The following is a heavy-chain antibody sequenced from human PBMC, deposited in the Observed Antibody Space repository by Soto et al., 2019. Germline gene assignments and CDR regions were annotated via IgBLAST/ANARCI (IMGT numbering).Heavy chain of an antibody. J-gene: IGHJ6*02. CDR1: GYTFTSYA. D-gene: IGHD4-17*01. V-gene: IGHV1-3*01. Sequence: ASVKVSCKASGYTFTSYAMHWVRQAPGQRLEWMGWINAGNGNTKYSQKFQGRVTITRDTSASTAYMELSSLRSEDTAVYYCATRTTTVTFNYYYYYGMDVWGQGTTVTVSS. CDR2: INAGNGNT. CDR3: ATRTTTVTFNYYYYYGMDV.